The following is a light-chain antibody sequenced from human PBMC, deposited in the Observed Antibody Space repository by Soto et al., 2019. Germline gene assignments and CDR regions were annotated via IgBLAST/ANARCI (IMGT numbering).Light chain of an antibody. Sequence: EIVLTQSPGTLSLSPGEGATLSCRASQSVSSSYFAWYQQKPGQAPRLLIYDASSRATGIPARFSGSGSGTDFTLTISSLEPEDFAVYYCQQRTNKFWTFGQGTKVDIK. CDR3: QQRTNKFWT. J-gene: IGKJ1*01. CDR2: DAS. CDR1: QSVSSSY. V-gene: IGKV3D-20*02.